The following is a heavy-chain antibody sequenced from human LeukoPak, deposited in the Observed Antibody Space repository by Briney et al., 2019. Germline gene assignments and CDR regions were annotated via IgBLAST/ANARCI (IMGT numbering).Heavy chain of an antibody. V-gene: IGHV1-58*02. CDR2: IVVGSGHT. CDR3: AADHQFSGWESAYGMDV. CDR1: GFSFTTSA. J-gene: IGHJ6*02. Sequence: ASVKVSCKASGFSFTTSAMQWVQQARGQRLEWIGWIVVGSGHTRYAQKFQERITITRDMSTSTAYMQLSSLRSEDTAVYYCAADHQFSGWESAYGMDVWGQGTTVTVSS. D-gene: IGHD6-19*01.